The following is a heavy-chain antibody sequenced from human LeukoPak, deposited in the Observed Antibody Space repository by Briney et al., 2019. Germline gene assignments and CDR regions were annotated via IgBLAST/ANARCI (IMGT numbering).Heavy chain of an antibody. CDR1: GFTFSTYS. V-gene: IGHV3-74*01. CDR2: INSDGSST. CDR3: ARWDYVWGSYRHGYDY. D-gene: IGHD3-16*02. Sequence: GGSLRLSCAASGFTFSTYSMHWVRQAPGEGLMWVSRINSDGSSTIYADSVKGRFTISRDNSKNTLYLQMNSLRAEDTAVYYCARWDYVWGSYRHGYDYWGQGTLVTISS. J-gene: IGHJ4*02.